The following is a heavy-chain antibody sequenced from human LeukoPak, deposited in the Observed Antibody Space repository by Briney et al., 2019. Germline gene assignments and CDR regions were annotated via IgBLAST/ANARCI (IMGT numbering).Heavy chain of an antibody. V-gene: IGHV3-23*01. CDR2: ISDSGANT. D-gene: IGHD4-17*01. J-gene: IGHJ4*02. CDR3: ARRAGEYSHPYDY. CDR1: GGSISSSSYY. Sequence: PSETLSLTCTVSGGSISSSSYYWGWIRQAPGKGLEWVSIISDSGANTYYADSVRGRFTISRDSSKNTLYLQMNSLRAEDTAVYYCARRAGEYSHPYDYWGQGTLVTVSS.